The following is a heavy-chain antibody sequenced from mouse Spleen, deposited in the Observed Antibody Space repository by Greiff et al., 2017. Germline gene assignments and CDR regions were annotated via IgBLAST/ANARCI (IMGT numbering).Heavy chain of an antibody. CDR3: ASRYWEGDYFDY. Sequence: VQLQESGAELARPGASVKLSCKASGYTFTSYGISWVKQRTGQGLEWIGEIYPRSGNTYYNEKFKGKATLTADKSSSTAYMELRSLTSEDSAVYFCASRYWEGDYFDYWGQGTTLTVSS. J-gene: IGHJ2*01. D-gene: IGHD4-1*01. V-gene: IGHV1-81*01. CDR1: GYTFTSYG. CDR2: IYPRSGNT.